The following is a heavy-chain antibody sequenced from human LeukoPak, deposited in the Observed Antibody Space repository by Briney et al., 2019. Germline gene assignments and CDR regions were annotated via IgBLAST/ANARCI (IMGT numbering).Heavy chain of an antibody. D-gene: IGHD3-22*01. V-gene: IGHV4-4*07. CDR1: GNSISSYY. J-gene: IGHJ4*02. CDR3: ARATYYYDSSGYYTTLPLDY. CDR2: IHTSGST. Sequence: PSETLSLTCTVSGNSISSYYWSWIRQPAGKGLEWIGRIHTSGSTNYNSSLKSRVTMSVDMSKNQFSLKLSSVTAADTAVYYCARATYYYDSSGYYTTLPLDYWGQGTLVTVSS.